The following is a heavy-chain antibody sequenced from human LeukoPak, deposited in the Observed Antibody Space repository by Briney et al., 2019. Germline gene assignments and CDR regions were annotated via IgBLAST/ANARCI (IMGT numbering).Heavy chain of an antibody. J-gene: IGHJ4*02. D-gene: IGHD6-19*01. CDR3: AGLRRSGWYYFDY. CDR2: IIPIFGTA. Sequence: SVKVSCKASGGTFSSYTISWVRQAPGQGLEWMGGIIPIFGTANYAQKFQGRVTITADESTSTAYMELSSLRSEDTAVYYCAGLRRSGWYYFDYWGQGTLVTVSS. CDR1: GGTFSSYT. V-gene: IGHV1-69*01.